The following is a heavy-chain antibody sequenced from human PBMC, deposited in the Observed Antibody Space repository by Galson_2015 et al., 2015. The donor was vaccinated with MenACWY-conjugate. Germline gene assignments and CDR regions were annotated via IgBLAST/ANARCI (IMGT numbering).Heavy chain of an antibody. CDR1: GFTFSSYA. CDR2: IGGSGGSI. V-gene: IGHV3-23*01. J-gene: IGHJ4*02. CDR3: ATLDSSSPRD. D-gene: IGHD3-22*01. Sequence: SLRLSCAASGFTFSSYAMNWVRQAPGKGLEWVSDIGGSGGSIHYADSVKGRFTISRDNSKNMLYLQMNSLRVDDTALYYCATLDSSSPRDWGQGTLVTVSS.